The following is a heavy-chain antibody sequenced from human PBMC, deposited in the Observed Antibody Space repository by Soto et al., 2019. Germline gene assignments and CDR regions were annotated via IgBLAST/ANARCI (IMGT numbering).Heavy chain of an antibody. D-gene: IGHD2-2*01. CDR1: GFTFSSYS. J-gene: IGHJ6*03. CDR3: VRAQLLAYYYYYYMDV. V-gene: IGHV3-21*01. Sequence: EVQLVESGGGLVKPGGSLRLSCVASGFTFSSYSMNWVRQAPGKGLEWVSSISSSSSYIYYADSVKGRFTISRDNAKNSLYLQMNSLRAEDTAVYYCVRAQLLAYYYYYYMDVWGKGTTVTVSS. CDR2: ISSSSSYI.